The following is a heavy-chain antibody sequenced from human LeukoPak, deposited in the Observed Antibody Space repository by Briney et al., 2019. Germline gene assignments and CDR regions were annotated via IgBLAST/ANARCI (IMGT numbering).Heavy chain of an antibody. CDR1: GGSISSGGYY. V-gene: IGHV4-31*03. CDR3: ARAILTPSGYVWHFDL. Sequence: SETLSLTCTVSGGSISSGGYYWSWIRQHPGKGLGWIGYNTYYNPSLKSRVTISLDTSKNQFSLKLSSVTAADTAVYYCARAILTPSGYVWHFDLWGRGTLVTVSS. D-gene: IGHD3-3*01. J-gene: IGHJ2*01. CDR2: NT.